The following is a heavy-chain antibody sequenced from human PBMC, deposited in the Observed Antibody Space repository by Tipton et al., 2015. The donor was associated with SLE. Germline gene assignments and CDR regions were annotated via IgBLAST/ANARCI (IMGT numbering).Heavy chain of an antibody. J-gene: IGHJ4*02. V-gene: IGHV3-48*03. Sequence: SLRLSCAASGFTFSDYGIHWVRQAPGKGLEWVSYISSSGGTIYYADSVKGRFTISRDNGKNSLYLQMNSLRAEDTAVYYCATDYYDSSGYPTFFDYWGRGSLVTVST. CDR3: ATDYYDSSGYPTFFDY. CDR2: ISSSGGTI. CDR1: GFTFSDYG. D-gene: IGHD3-22*01.